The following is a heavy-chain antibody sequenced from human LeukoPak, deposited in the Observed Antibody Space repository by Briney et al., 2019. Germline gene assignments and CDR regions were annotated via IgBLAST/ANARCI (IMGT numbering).Heavy chain of an antibody. V-gene: IGHV4-4*07. D-gene: IGHD6-19*01. CDR3: ARAAEYSSGWYLFDY. J-gene: IGHJ4*02. Sequence: SETLSLTCTVSGSSISNYYWTWLRQPAGKGLEWIRRIYTSGGTNYNPSLKTRVTMSVDTSKNQVSLKLSSVTAADTAMYYCARAAEYSSGWYLFDYWGQGILVTVSA. CDR1: GSSISNYY. CDR2: IYTSGGT.